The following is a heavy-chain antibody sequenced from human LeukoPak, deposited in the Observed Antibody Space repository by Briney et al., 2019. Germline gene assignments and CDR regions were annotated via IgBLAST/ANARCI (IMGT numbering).Heavy chain of an antibody. V-gene: IGHV4-30-4*01. J-gene: IGHJ4*02. CDR3: ARTGLTATGEFDY. CDR1: GGSISSGDYY. Sequence: SQTLSLTCTVSGGSISSGDYYWSWIRQPPEKGLEWIGYISYSGTTYYNPSLKSRLTISVDTSKNQFSLRLSSVTAADTAVYYCARTGLTATGEFDYWGQGILVTVSS. D-gene: IGHD2-15*01. CDR2: ISYSGTT.